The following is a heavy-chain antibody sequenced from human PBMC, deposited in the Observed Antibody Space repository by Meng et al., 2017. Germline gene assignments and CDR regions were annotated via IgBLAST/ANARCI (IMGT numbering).Heavy chain of an antibody. V-gene: IGHV3-30*03. CDR2: ISYDGSSR. CDR1: GFSFRNYG. Sequence: QVQLVESGRGVVQPGRSLRLSCAASGFSFRNYGMHWVRQAPGKGLEWVALISYDGSSRYYVDSVKGRFTISRENSKNTLYLQMNSLRAEDTAVYYCATESAWGQGTLVTVSS. J-gene: IGHJ5*02. CDR3: ATESA.